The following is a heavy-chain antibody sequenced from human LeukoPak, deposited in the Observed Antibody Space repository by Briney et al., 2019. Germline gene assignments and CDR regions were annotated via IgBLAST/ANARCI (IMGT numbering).Heavy chain of an antibody. CDR2: IYYSGST. Sequence: KPSDTLSLTCTVSGGSISSVDYYWSWIRQPPGKGLEWIGYIYYSGSTYYNPSLKSRVTISVDTSKNQFSLKLSSVTAADTAVYYCARVRTRKTFDYWGQGTLVTVSS. CDR1: GGSISSVDYY. D-gene: IGHD3-10*01. V-gene: IGHV4-30-4*02. J-gene: IGHJ4*02. CDR3: ARVRTRKTFDY.